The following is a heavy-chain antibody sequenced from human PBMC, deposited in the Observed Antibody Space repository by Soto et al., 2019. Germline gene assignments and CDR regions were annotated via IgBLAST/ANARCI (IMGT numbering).Heavy chain of an antibody. J-gene: IGHJ2*01. CDR2: NLPLFNIS. CDR1: GGAFSSYA. CDR3: ARRRLGYGSWYFDR. D-gene: IGHD3-10*01. Sequence: QVQLVQSGAAVKKPGSSVKVSCKASGGAFSSYAISWVRQAPGQGLEWMGGNLPLFNISNYAQKFQGRVTITADEPTTTAYMDLSNLTSEDTAVYYCARRRLGYGSWYFDRWGSGTLITVSS. V-gene: IGHV1-69*01.